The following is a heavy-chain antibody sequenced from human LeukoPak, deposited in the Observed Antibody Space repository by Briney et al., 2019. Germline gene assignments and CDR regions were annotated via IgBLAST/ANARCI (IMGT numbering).Heavy chain of an antibody. CDR1: GYTFTGYY. Sequence: GAPVKVSCKASGYTFTGYYMHWVRQAPGQGLEWMGWINPNSGGTNYAQKFQGRVTMTRDTSISTAYMELSRLRSDDTAVYYCARALLRYFDWFTNWGQGTLVTVSS. CDR2: INPNSGGT. D-gene: IGHD3-9*01. CDR3: ARALLRYFDWFTN. J-gene: IGHJ4*02. V-gene: IGHV1-2*02.